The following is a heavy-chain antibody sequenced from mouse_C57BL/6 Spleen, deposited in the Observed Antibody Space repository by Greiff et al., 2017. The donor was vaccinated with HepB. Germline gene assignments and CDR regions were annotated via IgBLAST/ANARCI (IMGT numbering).Heavy chain of an antibody. D-gene: IGHD2-5*01. J-gene: IGHJ4*01. CDR3: ARRVYSNYGEGAMDY. Sequence: EVKLQESGPGLVKPSQSLSLTCSVTGYSITSGYYWNWIRQFPGNKLEWMGYISYDGSNNYNPSLKNRISITRDTSKNQFFLKLNSVTTEDTATYYCARRVYSNYGEGAMDYWGQGTSVTVSS. CDR2: ISYDGSN. CDR1: GYSITSGYY. V-gene: IGHV3-6*01.